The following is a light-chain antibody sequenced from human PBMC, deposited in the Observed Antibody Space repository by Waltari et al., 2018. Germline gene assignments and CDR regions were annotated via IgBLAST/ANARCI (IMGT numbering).Light chain of an antibody. CDR1: QSVGRI. Sequence: DIVLTQSPGTLYLSPGERTTHFCRASQSVGRILAWSQQKPGQAPRLLIYGTSRRATDIPDRFSGSGSGTDFSLTINRLEPEDLAVYYCQHYVRLPATFGQGTKVEIK. CDR3: QHYVRLPAT. CDR2: GTS. J-gene: IGKJ1*01. V-gene: IGKV3-20*01.